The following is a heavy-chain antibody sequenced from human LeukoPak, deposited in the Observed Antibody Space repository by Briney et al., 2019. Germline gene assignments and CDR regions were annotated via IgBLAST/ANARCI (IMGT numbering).Heavy chain of an antibody. D-gene: IGHD3-22*01. J-gene: IGHJ4*02. Sequence: GGSLRLSCAASGFTFSSYSMNWVRRAPGKGLEWVSSISSSSSYIYYTDSVKGRFTISRDNAKNSLYLQMNSLRAEDTAVYYCARTNDDSSGYLIDYWGQGTLVTVSS. CDR3: ARTNDDSSGYLIDY. V-gene: IGHV3-21*01. CDR1: GFTFSSYS. CDR2: ISSSSSYI.